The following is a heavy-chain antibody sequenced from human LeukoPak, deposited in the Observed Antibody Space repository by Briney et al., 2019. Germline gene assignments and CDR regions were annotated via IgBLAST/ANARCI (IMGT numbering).Heavy chain of an antibody. J-gene: IGHJ4*02. CDR1: GYSFTSYW. V-gene: IGHV5-10-1*01. CDR3: ARRSEVRGYYYYFDY. Sequence: KRGESLKISCKGSGYSFTSYWICWVRQMPGKGLEWMGRIDPSDSYTNYSPSFQGHVTISADKSISTAYLQWSSLKASDTAMYYCARRSEVRGYYYYFDYWGQGTLVTVSS. CDR2: IDPSDSYT. D-gene: IGHD3-22*01.